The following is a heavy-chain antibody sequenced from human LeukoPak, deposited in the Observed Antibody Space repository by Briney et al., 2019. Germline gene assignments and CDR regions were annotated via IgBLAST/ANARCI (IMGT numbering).Heavy chain of an antibody. V-gene: IGHV4-30-4*02. D-gene: IGHD3-10*01. CDR1: GGSISSGDYY. J-gene: IGHJ4*02. Sequence: PSGTLSLTCTVSGGSISSGDYYWSWIRQPPGKGLEWIGYIYYSGSTYYNPSLKSRVTISVDTSKNQFSLKLSSVTAAGTAVYYCARYRGWVGESHFDDWGQGTLVTVSS. CDR2: IYYSGST. CDR3: ARYRGWVGESHFDD.